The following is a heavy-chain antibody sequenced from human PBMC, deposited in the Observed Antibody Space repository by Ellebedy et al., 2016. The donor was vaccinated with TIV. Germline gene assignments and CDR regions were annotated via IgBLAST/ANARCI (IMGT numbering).Heavy chain of an antibody. CDR1: GYTLTELS. Sequence: ASVKVSXKVSGYTLTELSMHWVRQAPGQGLEWMGIINPSGGSTSYAQKFQGRVTMTRDTSTSTVYMELSSLRSEDTAVYYCAYPLVGAYGMDVWGQGTTVTVSS. D-gene: IGHD1-26*01. CDR2: INPSGGST. CDR3: AYPLVGAYGMDV. V-gene: IGHV1-46*01. J-gene: IGHJ6*02.